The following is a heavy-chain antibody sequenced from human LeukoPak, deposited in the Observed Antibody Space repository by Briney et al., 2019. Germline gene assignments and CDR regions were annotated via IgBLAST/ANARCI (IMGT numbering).Heavy chain of an antibody. CDR1: GGSISSSSYY. CDR2: IYYSGST. J-gene: IGHJ4*02. D-gene: IGHD3-10*01. V-gene: IGHV4-39*01. CDR3: ATDVVRGFY. Sequence: PSETLSLTCTVSGGSISSSSYYWGWIRQPPGKGLEWIGSIYYSGSTYYNPSLKSRVTISVDTSKNQFSLKLTSVTPADTAVYYCATDVVRGFYWGQGTLVTVSS.